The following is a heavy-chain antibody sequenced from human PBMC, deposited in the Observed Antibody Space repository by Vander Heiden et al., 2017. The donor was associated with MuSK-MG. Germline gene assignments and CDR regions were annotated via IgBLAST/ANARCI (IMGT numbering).Heavy chain of an antibody. J-gene: IGHJ4*02. V-gene: IGHV3-11*04. CDR3: ARNTASDF. CDR2: ISTSGSTK. CDR1: GFTFSDYY. Sequence: QVQLVQSGGGLVKPGGSLRISCAASGFTFSDYYMSWMRQAPGKGLEWLAYISTSGSTKSYAESVKGRFSISRDNAKNSLYLQMDSLRVEDTAVYYCARNTASDFWGQGTLVTVSS. D-gene: IGHD6-25*01.